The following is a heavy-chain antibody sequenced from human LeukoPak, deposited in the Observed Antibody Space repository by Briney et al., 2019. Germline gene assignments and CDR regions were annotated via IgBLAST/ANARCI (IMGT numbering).Heavy chain of an antibody. V-gene: IGHV3-30-3*01. D-gene: IGHD3-22*01. Sequence: GGSLRLSCAASGFTFSSYAMHWVRQAPGKGLEWVAVISYDGSNKYYADSVKGRFTISRDNSKNTLYLQMNSLRAEDTAVYYCARDRMDYYDSSGYFDYWGQGTLVTVSS. CDR2: ISYDGSNK. CDR3: ARDRMDYYDSSGYFDY. J-gene: IGHJ4*02. CDR1: GFTFSSYA.